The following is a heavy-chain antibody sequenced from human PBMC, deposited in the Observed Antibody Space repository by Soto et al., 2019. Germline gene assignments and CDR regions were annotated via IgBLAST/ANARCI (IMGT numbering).Heavy chain of an antibody. V-gene: IGHV1-18*01. Sequence: QVQLLQSGAEVMKPGASVKVSCKASGYTFTNFGISWVRQAPGQGLEWMGRFNTYNGKTNYAKTLQGRATLTTDTTTSTAYMEPRSLTSDDTAIYYCCSSQGPTSFDYWGQGALVTVSS. D-gene: IGHD2-15*01. J-gene: IGHJ4*02. CDR2: FNTYNGKT. CDR1: GYTFTNFG. CDR3: CSSQGPTSFDY.